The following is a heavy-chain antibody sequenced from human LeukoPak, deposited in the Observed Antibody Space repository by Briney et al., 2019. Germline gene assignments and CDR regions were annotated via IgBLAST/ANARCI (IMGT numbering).Heavy chain of an antibody. CDR2: MNPISGTT. V-gene: IGHV1-8*01. D-gene: IGHD2-15*01. J-gene: IGHJ4*02. CDR1: GYTFTSYD. CDR3: ARGSSYCSGGSCYGY. Sequence: GASVKVSCKASGYTFTSYDINWVRQAPGQGLEWMGWMNPISGTTGYAQKFQGRVTMTRNTSTSTAYMELSSLRSDDTAVYYCARGSSYCSGGSCYGYWGQGTLVTVSS.